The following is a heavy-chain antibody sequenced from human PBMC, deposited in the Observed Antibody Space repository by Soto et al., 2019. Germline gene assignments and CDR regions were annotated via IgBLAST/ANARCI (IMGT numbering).Heavy chain of an antibody. CDR3: ARATYYDFWSGYQARPRYYMDV. D-gene: IGHD3-3*01. CDR1: GFTFSSYS. Sequence: VQLVESGGGLVQPGGSLRLSCAASGFTFSSYSMNWVRQAPGKGLEWVSYISSSSSTIYYADSVKGRFTISRDNAKNSLYLQMNSLRAEDTAVYYCARATYYDFWSGYQARPRYYMDVWGKGTTVTVSS. J-gene: IGHJ6*03. V-gene: IGHV3-48*01. CDR2: ISSSSSTI.